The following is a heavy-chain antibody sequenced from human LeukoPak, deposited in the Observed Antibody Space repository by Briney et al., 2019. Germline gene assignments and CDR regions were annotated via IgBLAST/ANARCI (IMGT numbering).Heavy chain of an antibody. CDR2: VTGSGTST. V-gene: IGHV3-23*01. CDR1: GFTFSYYG. D-gene: IGHD3-16*01. CDR3: ARGRLIDYYFDY. J-gene: IGHJ4*02. Sequence: GGTLRLSCAASGFTFSYYGMNWVRQAPGKGPEWVSGVTGSGTSTYYADSVRGRFTISRDNSKNTLYLQMNSLRVEDTAVYYCARGRLIDYYFDYWGQGTLVTVSS.